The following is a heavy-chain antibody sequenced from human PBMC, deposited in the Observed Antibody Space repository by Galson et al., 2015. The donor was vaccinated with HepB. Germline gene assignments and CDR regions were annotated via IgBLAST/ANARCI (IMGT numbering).Heavy chain of an antibody. D-gene: IGHD4-17*01. Sequence: SLRLSCAASGFTFSSYVMHWVRQAPGKGLEWVAVISYDGNNKYYADSVKGRFAISRDNSKNTLYLQMNSLRADDTAVYYCARDGLNEYGDFQFDYWGQGTLVTVSS. V-gene: IGHV3-30*09. J-gene: IGHJ4*02. CDR3: ARDGLNEYGDFQFDY. CDR2: ISYDGNNK. CDR1: GFTFSSYV.